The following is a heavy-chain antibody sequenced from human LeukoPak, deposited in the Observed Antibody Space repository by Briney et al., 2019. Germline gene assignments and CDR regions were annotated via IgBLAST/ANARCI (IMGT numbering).Heavy chain of an antibody. D-gene: IGHD6-19*01. J-gene: IGHJ3*02. Sequence: ASVKVSCKASGYTFTGYYMHWVRQAPGQGLEWMGWINPNSGGTNYAQKFQGRVTMTRDTSISTAYMELSRLRSDDTAVYYCARMDLIIAVAGTDAFDIWGQGTMVTVSS. V-gene: IGHV1-2*02. CDR2: INPNSGGT. CDR1: GYTFTGYY. CDR3: ARMDLIIAVAGTDAFDI.